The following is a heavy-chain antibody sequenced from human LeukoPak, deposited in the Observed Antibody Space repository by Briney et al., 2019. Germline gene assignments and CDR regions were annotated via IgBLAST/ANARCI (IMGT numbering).Heavy chain of an antibody. CDR3: TGVSRSSWYDY. CDR2: IKSKTDGGSP. CDR1: GFTFSNAW. Sequence: GGSLRLSCAASGFTFSNAWMSWVRQAPGKGLEWVGRIKSKTDGGSPDYAAPVKGRFTISRDDSKSTLYLQMNSLKTEDTAVYYCTGVSRSSWYDYWGQGTLVTVSS. V-gene: IGHV3-15*01. D-gene: IGHD6-13*01. J-gene: IGHJ4*02.